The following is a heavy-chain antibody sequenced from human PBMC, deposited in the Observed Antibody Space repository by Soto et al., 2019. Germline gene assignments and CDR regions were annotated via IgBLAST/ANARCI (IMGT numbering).Heavy chain of an antibody. J-gene: IGHJ6*02. CDR3: ARVYCSSTSCYTYYYYGMDV. CDR1: GYTFTSYA. D-gene: IGHD2-2*02. CDR2: INAGNGNT. Sequence: ASVKVSCKASGYTFTSYAMHWVRQAPGQRLEWMGWINAGNGNTKYSQKFQGRVTITRDTSASTAYMELSSLRSEDTAVYYCARVYCSSTSCYTYYYYGMDVWGHGTTVTVSS. V-gene: IGHV1-3*01.